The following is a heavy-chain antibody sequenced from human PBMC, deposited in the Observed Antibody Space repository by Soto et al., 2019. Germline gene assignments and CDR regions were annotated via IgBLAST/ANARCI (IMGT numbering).Heavy chain of an antibody. V-gene: IGHV1-18*01. D-gene: IGHD3-22*01. Sequence: QVKLVQSGTEVKKPGASMKVSCKASGYSFATSGMSWVRQAPGQGLEWMGWISAYNGNTNYEQKLQDRVTMTTDTSTSTAYLELRSLRSDDTAVYSCARAGHYYASSGYANWGQGTLVTVSS. CDR3: ARAGHYYASSGYAN. CDR2: ISAYNGNT. J-gene: IGHJ4*02. CDR1: GYSFATSG.